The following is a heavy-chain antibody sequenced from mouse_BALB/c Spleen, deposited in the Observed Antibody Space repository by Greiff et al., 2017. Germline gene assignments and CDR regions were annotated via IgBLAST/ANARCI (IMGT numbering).Heavy chain of an antibody. Sequence: QVQLQQSAADLARPGASVKMSCKASGYTFTSYTMHWVKQRPGQGLEWIGYINPSSGYTEYNQKFKDKTTLTADKSSSTAYMQLSSLTSEDSAVYPRWFIWYFDVWGAGTTVTVSS. CDR3: WFIWYFDV. V-gene: IGHV1-4*02. D-gene: IGHD2-3*01. CDR2: INPSSGYT. J-gene: IGHJ1*01. CDR1: GYTFTSYT.